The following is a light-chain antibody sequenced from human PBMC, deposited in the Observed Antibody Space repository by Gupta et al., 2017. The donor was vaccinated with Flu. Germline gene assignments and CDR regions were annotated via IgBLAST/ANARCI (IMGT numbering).Light chain of an antibody. CDR1: QSISGW. J-gene: IGKJ1*01. V-gene: IGKV1-5*03. CDR2: GSS. Sequence: VGDRVTITCRASQSISGWLAWYQQRPGKAPNLLIYGSSTLQSGVPSRFSGSGSGTEFTLTISSLQPDDFATYFCQQYDTFWTFGQGTKVEVK. CDR3: QQYDTFWT.